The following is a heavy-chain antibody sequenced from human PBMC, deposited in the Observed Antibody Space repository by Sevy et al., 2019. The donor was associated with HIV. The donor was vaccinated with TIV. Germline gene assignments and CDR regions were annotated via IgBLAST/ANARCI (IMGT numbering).Heavy chain of an antibody. CDR3: AEGGGGHYDPDEIGYYFYYYNMDV. J-gene: IGHJ6*03. CDR1: GFSFDSYG. CDR2: ISGSGSRT. D-gene: IGHD3-22*01. V-gene: IGHV3-23*01. Sequence: GGSLRLSCAVSGFSFDSYGMTWVRQAPGKGLEWVSGISGSGSRTYYADSVKGRFIISRDNSKNTLDLQMNSLRSEDKGLLYWAEGGGGHYDPDEIGYYFYYYNMDVWGKGTTVTVSS.